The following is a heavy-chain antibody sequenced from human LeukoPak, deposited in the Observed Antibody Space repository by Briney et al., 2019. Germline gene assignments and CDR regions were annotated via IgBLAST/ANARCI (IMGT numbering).Heavy chain of an antibody. D-gene: IGHD1-26*01. J-gene: IGHJ5*02. Sequence: ASVKVSCKASGYTFTSYDINRVRQATGQGLEWMGWMNPNSGNTGYAQKFQGRVTITRNTSISTAYMELSSLRSEDTAVYYCARPRRGSYHNWFDPWGQGTLVTVSS. CDR1: GYTFTSYD. CDR2: MNPNSGNT. V-gene: IGHV1-8*03. CDR3: ARPRRGSYHNWFDP.